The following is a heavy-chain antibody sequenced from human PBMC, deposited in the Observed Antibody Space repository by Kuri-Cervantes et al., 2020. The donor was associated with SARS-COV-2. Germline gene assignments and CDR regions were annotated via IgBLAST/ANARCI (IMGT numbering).Heavy chain of an antibody. J-gene: IGHJ5*02. CDR2: INHSGST. D-gene: IGHD2-2*01. CDR1: GGSISSSSYY. V-gene: IGHV4-39*07. CDR3: ARGGRYCSSTSCPVWFDP. Sequence: SETLSLTCTVSGGSISSSSYYWGWIRQPPGKGLEWIGEINHSGSTNYNPSLKSRVTISVDTSKNQFSLKLSSVTAADTAVYYCARGGRYCSSTSCPVWFDPWGQGTLVTVSS.